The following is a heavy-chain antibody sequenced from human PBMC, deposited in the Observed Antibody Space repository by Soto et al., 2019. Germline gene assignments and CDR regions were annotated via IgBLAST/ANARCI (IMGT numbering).Heavy chain of an antibody. CDR2: ISNTGGST. V-gene: IGHV3-23*01. CDR3: AKGMRISADYGMDV. CDR1: GFTSSSYA. Sequence: GGSLRLSCGASGFTSSSYAMSWVRQAPGKGLEWVSSISNTGGSTYYEDSVKGWFTISRDNSKNTLYLQMNSLSAEDTAVYYCAKGMRISADYGMDVWGQGTTVTVSS. D-gene: IGHD2-8*01. J-gene: IGHJ6*02.